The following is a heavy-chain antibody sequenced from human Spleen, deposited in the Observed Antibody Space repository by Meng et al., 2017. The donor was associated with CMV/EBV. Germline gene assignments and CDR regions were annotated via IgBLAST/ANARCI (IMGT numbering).Heavy chain of an antibody. CDR2: IWYDGSNK. Sequence: GESLKISCAASGFTFSSYGMHWVRQAPGKGLEWVAVIWYDGSNKYYADSVKGRFTISRDNSKNTLYLQMNSLRAEDTAVYYCAKDHRSGSYPMGMDVWGQGTTVTVSS. CDR3: AKDHRSGSYPMGMDV. CDR1: GFTFSSYG. D-gene: IGHD1-26*01. V-gene: IGHV3-33*06. J-gene: IGHJ6*02.